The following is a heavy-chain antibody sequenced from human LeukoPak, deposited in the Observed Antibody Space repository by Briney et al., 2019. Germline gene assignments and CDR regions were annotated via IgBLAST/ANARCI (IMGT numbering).Heavy chain of an antibody. CDR3: AKGLQWELPFDY. V-gene: IGHV3-23*01. CDR1: GFTFSSYG. D-gene: IGHD1-26*01. J-gene: IGHJ4*02. Sequence: PGGSLRLSCAASGFTFSSYGMHWVRQAPDKGLEWVSSISGSGGSTYYADSVKGRFTISRDNSKNTLYVQMNSLRAEDTAVYSCAKGLQWELPFDYWGQGTLVTVSS. CDR2: ISGSGGST.